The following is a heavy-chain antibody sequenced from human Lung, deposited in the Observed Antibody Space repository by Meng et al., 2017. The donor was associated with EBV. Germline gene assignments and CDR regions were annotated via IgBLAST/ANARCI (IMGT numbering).Heavy chain of an antibody. J-gene: IGHJ5*02. V-gene: IGHV3-23*04. CDR1: GFAFSNFA. CDR2: IDDNGGKT. CDR3: ARDSTSSGPNWFDP. Sequence: GRLGESGGGLVTPGGSLRLSCAASGFAFSNFAMSWVRQAPGKGLEWVSAIDDNGGKTYYADSVQGRFTISRDNSKNTLFLQMNRLRAEDTATYFCARDSTSSGPNWFDPWGQGTLVTVSS.